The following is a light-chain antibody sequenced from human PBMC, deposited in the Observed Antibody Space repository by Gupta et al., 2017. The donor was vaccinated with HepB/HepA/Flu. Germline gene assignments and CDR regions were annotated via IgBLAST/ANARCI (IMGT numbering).Light chain of an antibody. CDR1: QSLNEN. CDR3: QQYNNCPHT. J-gene: IGKJ2*01. V-gene: IGKV3-15*01. Sequence: ETVITQSPATLSVSPGERVTLSCRASQSLNENLAWYQQRPGQAPRLVIFGASRRATGIPARFSGSESGTEFTLTISSLQSEDFAVYYCQQYNNCPHTFGQGTKLEI. CDR2: GAS.